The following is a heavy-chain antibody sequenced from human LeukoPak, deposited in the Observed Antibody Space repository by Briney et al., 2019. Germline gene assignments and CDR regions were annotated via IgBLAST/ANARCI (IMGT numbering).Heavy chain of an antibody. D-gene: IGHD6-19*01. J-gene: IGHJ4*02. CDR2: IIPIFGTA. CDR1: GGTFSSYA. CDR3: ARVGSSGWYVHPTLDY. Sequence: GASVKVSCKASGGTFSSYAISWVRQAPGQGLEWMGRIIPIFGTANYAQKFQGRVTITTDESTSTAYMKLSSLRSEDTAVYYCARVGSSGWYVHPTLDYWGQGTLVTVSS. V-gene: IGHV1-69*05.